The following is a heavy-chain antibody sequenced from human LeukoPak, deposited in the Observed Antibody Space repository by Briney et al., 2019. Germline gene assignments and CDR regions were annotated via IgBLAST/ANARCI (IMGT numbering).Heavy chain of an antibody. J-gene: IGHJ6*02. CDR1: EFTFSSYN. Sequence: PGGPLRLSSAASEFTFSSYNMNWLRQAPGKGLEWVSSISSGSSYIYYADSVKGRFTISRDNAKNSLYLQMNSLRAEDTAVYYCARAPAGDTIFGVVTHYYYYYGMDVWGQGTTVTVSS. V-gene: IGHV3-21*01. D-gene: IGHD3-3*01. CDR3: ARAPAGDTIFGVVTHYYYYYGMDV. CDR2: ISSGSSYI.